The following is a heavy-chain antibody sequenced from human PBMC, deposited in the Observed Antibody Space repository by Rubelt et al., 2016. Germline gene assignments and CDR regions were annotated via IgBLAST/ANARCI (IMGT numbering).Heavy chain of an antibody. Sequence: QVQLQESGPGLVKPSETLSLTCTVSGGSISSYYWSWIRQPPGKGLEWIGYIYYSGSTNYNPSLKSRVTIPVDTSKNQFALKLSAVTAADTAVYYCARGDTAMVFPCDYWGQGTLVTVSS. D-gene: IGHD5-18*01. V-gene: IGHV4-59*12. CDR2: IYYSGST. CDR1: GGSISSYY. J-gene: IGHJ4*02. CDR3: ARGDTAMVFPCDY.